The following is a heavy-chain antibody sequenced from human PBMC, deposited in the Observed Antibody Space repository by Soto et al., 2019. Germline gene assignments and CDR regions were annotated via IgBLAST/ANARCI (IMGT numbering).Heavy chain of an antibody. CDR2: VSGSGGST. V-gene: IGHV3-23*01. CDR1: GFTFSSYA. D-gene: IGHD5-18*01. Sequence: EVQLLESGVGSVQPGGSLRLSCAASGFTFSSYAMSWVRQAPGKGLEWVSGVSGSGGSTYCVDSVKGRFTISRDNSKNSLYQQMNSLRADDTAVYYCAKDFGYNYGYDAFDIWGQGTMVTVSS. CDR3: AKDFGYNYGYDAFDI. J-gene: IGHJ3*02.